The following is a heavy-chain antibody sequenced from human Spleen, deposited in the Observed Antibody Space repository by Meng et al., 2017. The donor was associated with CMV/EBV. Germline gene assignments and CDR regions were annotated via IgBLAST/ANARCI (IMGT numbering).Heavy chain of an antibody. CDR2: IYSGGST. D-gene: IGHD3-10*01. J-gene: IGHJ4*02. Sequence: GESLKISCTASGFTFNNYSMKWVRQAPGKGLEWVSIIYSGGSTYFADSVKGRFTISRDNSKNTLYLQMNSLRAEDTAVYYCARDKGFGELLFPFDYWGQGTLVTVSS. CDR3: ARDKGFGELLFPFDY. V-gene: IGHV3-53*01. CDR1: GFTFNNYS.